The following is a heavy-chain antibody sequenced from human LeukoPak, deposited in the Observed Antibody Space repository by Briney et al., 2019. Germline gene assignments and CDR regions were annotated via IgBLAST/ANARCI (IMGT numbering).Heavy chain of an antibody. CDR3: ATRNVDTAWGLDY. CDR2: ISSSSSYI. V-gene: IGHV3-21*04. Sequence: GGSLRLSCAASGFTFSSYSMNWVRQAPGKGLEWVSSISSSSSYIYYADSVKGRFTISRDNAKNSLYLQMNSLRAEDTAVYYCATRNVDTAWGLDYWGQGTLVTVSS. CDR1: GFTFSSYS. D-gene: IGHD5-18*01. J-gene: IGHJ4*02.